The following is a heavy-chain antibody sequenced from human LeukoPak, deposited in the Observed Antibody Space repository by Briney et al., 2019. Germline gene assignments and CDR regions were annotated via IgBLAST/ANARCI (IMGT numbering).Heavy chain of an antibody. CDR3: ARLWFGRYYFDH. Sequence: GGSLRLSCAASGFTVSSNFLSWVRQAPGKGLEWVSVIYSGGNTYYADSVKGRFTISRDNSKNTLYLQMNSLRAEDTAVYYCARLWFGRYYFDHWGHGTQVTVSS. CDR2: IYSGGNT. J-gene: IGHJ4*01. V-gene: IGHV3-53*01. CDR1: GFTVSSNF. D-gene: IGHD3-10*01.